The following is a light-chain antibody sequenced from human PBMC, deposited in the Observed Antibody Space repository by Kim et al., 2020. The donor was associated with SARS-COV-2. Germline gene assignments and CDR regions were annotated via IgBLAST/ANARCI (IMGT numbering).Light chain of an antibody. V-gene: IGKV3-15*01. Sequence: EIVMTQSPATLSVSPGERATLSCRASQSVSSNLAWYQQKPGQAPRLLIYGASTRATGIPARFSGSGPGTEFTLTISSLQSEDFAVYYCQQYNNWSYTFGQGTKLEI. J-gene: IGKJ2*01. CDR2: GAS. CDR3: QQYNNWSYT. CDR1: QSVSSN.